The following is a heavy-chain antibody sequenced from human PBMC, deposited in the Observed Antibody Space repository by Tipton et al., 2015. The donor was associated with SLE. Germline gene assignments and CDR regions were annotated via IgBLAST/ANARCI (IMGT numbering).Heavy chain of an antibody. D-gene: IGHD3-10*01. J-gene: IGHJ3*02. CDR1: GFTFSSYG. Sequence: SLRLSCAASGFTFSSYGMHWVRQAPGKGLEWVAVISYDGSNKYYADSVKGRFTISRDNSKNTLYLQMNSLRAEDTAVYYCAKDTHRGFTMVRGVIMLDAFDIWGQGTMVTVSS. CDR3: AKDTHRGFTMVRGVIMLDAFDI. V-gene: IGHV3-30*18. CDR2: ISYDGSNK.